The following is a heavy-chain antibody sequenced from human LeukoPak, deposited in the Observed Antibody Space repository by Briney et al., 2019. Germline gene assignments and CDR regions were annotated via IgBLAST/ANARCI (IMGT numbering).Heavy chain of an antibody. J-gene: IGHJ6*02. CDR1: GYTFTSYD. Sequence: GASVKVSCKASGYTFTSYDINWVRQATGQGLEWMGWMNLNSGNTGYAQKFQGRVTMTRNTSISTAYMELSSLRSEDTAVYYCARGRSSSKLCSMDVWGQGTTVTVSS. V-gene: IGHV1-8*01. CDR2: MNLNSGNT. CDR3: ARGRSSSKLCSMDV. D-gene: IGHD6-13*01.